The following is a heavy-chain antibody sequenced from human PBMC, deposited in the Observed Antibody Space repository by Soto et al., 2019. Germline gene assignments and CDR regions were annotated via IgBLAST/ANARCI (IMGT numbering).Heavy chain of an antibody. CDR3: ASGYYDSSLYYYGMDV. CDR2: IIPIFGTA. CDR1: GGTFSSYA. Sequence: QVQLVQSGAEVKKPGSSVKVSCTASGGTFSSYAISWVRQAPGQGLEWMGGIIPIFGTANYAQKFQGRVTITADKSTSTAYMELSSLRSEDTAVYYCASGYYDSSLYYYGMDVWGQGTTVTVSS. J-gene: IGHJ6*02. D-gene: IGHD3-22*01. V-gene: IGHV1-69*06.